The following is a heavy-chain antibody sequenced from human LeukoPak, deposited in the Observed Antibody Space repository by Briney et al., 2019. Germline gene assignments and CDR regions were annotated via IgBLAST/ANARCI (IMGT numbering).Heavy chain of an antibody. D-gene: IGHD5-18*01. CDR3: AKLGVQLWFFDY. V-gene: IGHV3-23*01. CDR2: ISGSGGST. J-gene: IGHJ4*02. CDR1: GFTFSSYA. Sequence: GGSLRLSCAASGFTFSSYAMSWVRQAPGKGLEWVSAISGSGGSTYYADSVKGRFTISRDNSKNTLYLQMNSLRAEDTAVYYSAKLGVQLWFFDYWGQGTLVTVSS.